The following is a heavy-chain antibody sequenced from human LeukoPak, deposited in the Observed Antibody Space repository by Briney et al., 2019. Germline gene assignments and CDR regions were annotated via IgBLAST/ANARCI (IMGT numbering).Heavy chain of an antibody. CDR3: AKGGNYGDYTVPYDY. V-gene: IGHV3-23*01. J-gene: IGHJ4*02. CDR2: ISGSGGST. Sequence: GGSLRLSCAASGFTFSSYAMSWVRQAPGKGLEWVSAISGSGGSTYYADSVKGRFTISRDNSKNTLYLQMNGLRAEDTAVYYCAKGGNYGDYTVPYDYWGQGTLVTVSS. D-gene: IGHD4-17*01. CDR1: GFTFSSYA.